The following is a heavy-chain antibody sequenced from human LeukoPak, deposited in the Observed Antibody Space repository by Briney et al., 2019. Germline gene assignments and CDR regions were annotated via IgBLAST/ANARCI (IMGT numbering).Heavy chain of an antibody. D-gene: IGHD3-3*01. CDR3: VQSITMFIG. J-gene: IGHJ4*02. V-gene: IGHV3-64*01. CDR1: GFTFSSYA. CDR2: ISSNGGST. Sequence: PGGSLRLSCAASGFTFSSYAMHWVRQAPGKGLEYVSAISSNGGSTYYANSVKGRFTISRDNAKNTLYLQMNSLRAEDTALYYCVQSITMFIGWGQGTRVTVSS.